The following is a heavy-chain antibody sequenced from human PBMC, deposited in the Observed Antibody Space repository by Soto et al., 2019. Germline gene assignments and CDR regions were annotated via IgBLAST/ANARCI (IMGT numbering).Heavy chain of an antibody. V-gene: IGHV4-61*01. CDR1: GGSVSSGNYY. D-gene: IGHD3-22*01. CDR2: FYYTGST. J-gene: IGHJ4*02. Sequence: QVQLQESGPGLVKPSETLSLTCTVSGGSVSSGNYYWSWIRQPPGKGLEWIGYFYYTGSTNYNPXLKSRVPISVDXSXNXFSLRLSSLTAADTAVYYCASSMHYSDGSTYSPFDYWGQGTLVTVSS. CDR3: ASSMHYSDGSTYSPFDY.